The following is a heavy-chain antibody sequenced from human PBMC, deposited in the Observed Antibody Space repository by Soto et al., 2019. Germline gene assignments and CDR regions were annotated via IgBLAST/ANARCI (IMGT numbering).Heavy chain of an antibody. CDR3: ARHPRFSSSSDWLDP. D-gene: IGHD6-6*01. J-gene: IGHJ5*02. CDR1: GFTFSSYA. CDR2: ISGSGGST. V-gene: IGHV3-23*01. Sequence: LRLSCAASGFTFSSYAMSWVRQAPGKGLEWVSAISGSGGSTYYADSVKGRFTISRDNSKNTLYLQMNSLKASDTAMYYCARHPRFSSSSDWLDPWGQGTLVTVSS.